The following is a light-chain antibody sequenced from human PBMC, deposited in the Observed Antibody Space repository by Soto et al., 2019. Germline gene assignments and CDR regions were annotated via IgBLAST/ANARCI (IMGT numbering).Light chain of an antibody. CDR1: ESISTY. J-gene: IGKJ1*01. CDR3: QQSDKTPCT. Sequence: DIKMTQSPSSLSASVGDRITITCRASESISTYLIWYQQQPGKAPKLLIYASSRLQSVVPSRFSGSGSGTDFTLAIISLGPEYFASDYCQQSDKTPCTFGQGTQVDIQ. V-gene: IGKV1-39*01. CDR2: ASS.